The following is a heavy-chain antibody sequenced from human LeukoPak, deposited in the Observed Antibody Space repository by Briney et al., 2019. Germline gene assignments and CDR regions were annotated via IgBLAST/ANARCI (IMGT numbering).Heavy chain of an antibody. CDR2: IYSGGST. D-gene: IGHD3-10*01. CDR1: GFTVSSNY. J-gene: IGHJ4*02. Sequence: GGSLRLSCAASGFTVSSNYMSWVRQAPGKGLEWVSVIYSGGSTYYADSVKGRFTISRDNSKNTLYLQMNSLRAEDTAVYYCAKAYSGSYYFDYWGQGTLVTVSS. CDR3: AKAYSGSYYFDY. V-gene: IGHV3-53*01.